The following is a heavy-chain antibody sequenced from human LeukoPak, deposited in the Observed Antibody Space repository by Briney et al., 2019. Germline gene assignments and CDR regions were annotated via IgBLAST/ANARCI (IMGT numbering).Heavy chain of an antibody. V-gene: IGHV1-46*01. Sequence: ASVKVSCKASGYTFTSYYMHWVRQAPGQGLEWMGIINPSGGSPTYARRFQGRVTMTRDTSTSTVYMELSSLRSEDTAVYYCARNPAGTNHYDSSGLSFDVWGQGTMVTVSS. J-gene: IGHJ3*01. CDR1: GYTFTSYY. CDR3: ARNPAGTNHYDSSGLSFDV. CDR2: INPSGGSP. D-gene: IGHD3-22*01.